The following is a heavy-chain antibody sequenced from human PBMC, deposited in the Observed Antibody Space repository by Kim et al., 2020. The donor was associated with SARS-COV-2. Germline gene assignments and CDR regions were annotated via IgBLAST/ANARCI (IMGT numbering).Heavy chain of an antibody. V-gene: IGHV4-34*01. D-gene: IGHD2-2*01. J-gene: IGHJ4*02. CDR2: INHSGST. CDR1: GGSFSGYY. Sequence: SETLSLTCAVYGGSFSGYYWSWIRQPPGKGLEWIGEINHSGSTNYNPSLKSRVTISVDTSKNQFSLKLSSVTAADTAVYYCAITRYCSSTSCPRFFDYWGQGTLVTVSS. CDR3: AITRYCSSTSCPRFFDY.